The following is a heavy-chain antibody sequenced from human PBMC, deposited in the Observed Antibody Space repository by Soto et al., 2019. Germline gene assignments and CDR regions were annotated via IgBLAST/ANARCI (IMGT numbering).Heavy chain of an antibody. CDR3: ARDAYRATTFTTDYSYYAMDV. V-gene: IGHV3-21*01. D-gene: IGHD1-1*01. J-gene: IGHJ6*02. Sequence: EVQLVESGGGFVQPGGSLRLSCAASGFTFSGYTVNWVRQAPGKGLEWVSSISTSGGYIFYADSVKGRFTISRDNAKNSLYLQLNSLRAEDTAVYYCARDAYRATTFTTDYSYYAMDVWGQGTTVTVSS. CDR2: ISTSGGYI. CDR1: GFTFSGYT.